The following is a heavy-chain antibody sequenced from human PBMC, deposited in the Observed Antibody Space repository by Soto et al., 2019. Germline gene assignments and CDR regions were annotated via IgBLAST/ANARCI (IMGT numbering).Heavy chain of an antibody. Sequence: ASVKVSCKASGGTFSSYAISWVRQAPGQGLEWMGGIIPIFGTANYAQKFQGRVTITADESTSTAYMELSSLRSEDTAVYYCARDHYYDSSGYRDYWGQGTLVTVSS. CDR2: IIPIFGTA. J-gene: IGHJ4*02. D-gene: IGHD3-22*01. CDR1: GGTFSSYA. V-gene: IGHV1-69*13. CDR3: ARDHYYDSSGYRDY.